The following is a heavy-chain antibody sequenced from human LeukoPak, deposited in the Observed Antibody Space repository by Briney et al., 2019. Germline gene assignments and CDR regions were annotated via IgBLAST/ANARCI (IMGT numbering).Heavy chain of an antibody. J-gene: IGHJ4*02. V-gene: IGHV4-59*01. CDR2: IYYSGST. Sequence: SETLSLTCTVSGGSMSSYYWSWVRQPPGKGLEWIGYIYYSGSTNYNPSLKSRVTISVDTSKNQFSLKLSSVTAADTPVYYCARVMGTAMVSSGYYFDYWGQGTLVTVSS. D-gene: IGHD5-18*01. CDR3: ARVMGTAMVSSGYYFDY. CDR1: GGSMSSYY.